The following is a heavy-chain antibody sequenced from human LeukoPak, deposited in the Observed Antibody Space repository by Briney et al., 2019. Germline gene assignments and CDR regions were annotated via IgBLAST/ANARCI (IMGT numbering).Heavy chain of an antibody. V-gene: IGHV3-53*01. CDR2: IFSGDST. J-gene: IGHJ4*02. D-gene: IGHD3-22*01. Sequence: GGSLRLSCEVSGFSVDGNYMTWARQVPGRGLEWVALIFSGDSTDYPDSVKGRFTISRDKSKNTLHLQMDSLRPEDTAMYYCALTYYFDRRGYSYFDYWGQGALVTVSS. CDR1: GFSVDGNY. CDR3: ALTYYFDRRGYSYFDY.